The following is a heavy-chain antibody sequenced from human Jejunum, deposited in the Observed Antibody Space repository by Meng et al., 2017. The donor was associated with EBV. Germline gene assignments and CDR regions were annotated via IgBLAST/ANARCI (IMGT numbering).Heavy chain of an antibody. CDR3: ARGAYFDY. J-gene: IGHJ4*02. V-gene: IGHV4-30-2*01. Sequence: HLWLQESGSDLVKPSETLSLTCALSGGSISSGGYSWHWIRQPPGKGLQWIGYIYYSGSAFYNPSLKSRVTLSVDGSKNQFSLNLSSVTAADTAVYYCARGAYFDYWGQGTLVTVSS. CDR2: IYYSGSA. CDR1: GGSISSGGYS.